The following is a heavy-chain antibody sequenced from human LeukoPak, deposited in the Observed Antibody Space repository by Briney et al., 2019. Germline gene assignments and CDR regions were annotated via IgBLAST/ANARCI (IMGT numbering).Heavy chain of an antibody. Sequence: PGGSLRLSCAASGFTFSSYAMSWVRQPPGKGLEWIGEINHSGSTNYNPSLKSRVTISVDTSKNQFSLKLSSVTAADTAVYYCARGGGSNKLFDYWGQGTLVTVSS. V-gene: IGHV4-34*01. CDR3: ARGGGSNKLFDY. D-gene: IGHD4-11*01. J-gene: IGHJ4*02. CDR1: GFTFSSYA. CDR2: INHSGST.